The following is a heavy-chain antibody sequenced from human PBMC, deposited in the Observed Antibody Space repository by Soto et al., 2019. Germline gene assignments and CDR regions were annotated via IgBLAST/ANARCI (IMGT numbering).Heavy chain of an antibody. CDR1: GGSINSGGFY. J-gene: IGHJ4*02. V-gene: IGHV4-31*03. CDR3: ARARASGDFFDY. D-gene: IGHD4-17*01. CDR2: IFYSGST. Sequence: QVQLQESGPGLVKPSQTLSLTCTVSGGSINSGGFYWSWIRQHPGKALEWIGYIFYSGSTSYNPSLESRVTMSVDTSKNQFSRRVTSVTAADTAVYYCARARASGDFFDYWAQGTLVTVSS.